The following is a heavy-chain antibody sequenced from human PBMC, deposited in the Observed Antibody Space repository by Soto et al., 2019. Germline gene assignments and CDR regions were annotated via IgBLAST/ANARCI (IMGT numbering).Heavy chain of an antibody. Sequence: QVQLQQWGAGLLKPSESLSLTCAVYGGSFSGYYWTWIRQPPGTGLEWIGEINHSGSTNYNPSRKSIVTITVDASKNQFSLKLTSVTAADTAVYYRARDKITGLFDYWGQGTLVTVSS. CDR3: ARDKITGLFDY. CDR1: GGSFSGYY. D-gene: IGHD2-8*02. CDR2: INHSGST. V-gene: IGHV4-34*01. J-gene: IGHJ4*02.